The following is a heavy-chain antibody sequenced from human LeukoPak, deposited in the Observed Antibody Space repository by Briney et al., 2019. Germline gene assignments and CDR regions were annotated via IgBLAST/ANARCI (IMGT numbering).Heavy chain of an antibody. CDR1: GFTFTSSA. J-gene: IGHJ4*02. D-gene: IGHD3-22*01. CDR2: IVVGSGNT. Sequence: SVKVSCKASGFTFTSSAMQWVRQARGQRLEWIGWIVVGSGNTNYAQKFQERVTITRDMSTSTAYMELSSLRSEDTAVYYCAAEVYPDYYDSSGYPYWGQGTLVTVSS. CDR3: AAEVYPDYYDSSGYPY. V-gene: IGHV1-58*02.